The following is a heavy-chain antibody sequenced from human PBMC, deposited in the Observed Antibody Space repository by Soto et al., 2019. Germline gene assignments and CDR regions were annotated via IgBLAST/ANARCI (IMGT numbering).Heavy chain of an antibody. J-gene: IGHJ6*02. D-gene: IGHD3-10*01. CDR1: GGTFSSYA. V-gene: IGHV1-69*01. CDR3: AIPTESLRGGDYCYYGMDV. CDR2: IIPIFGTA. Sequence: QVQLVQSGAEVKKPGSSVKVSCKASGGTFSSYAISWVRQAPGQGLEWMGGIIPIFGTANYAQKFQGRVTITADESTSTAYMELSSLRSEDTAVYYCAIPTESLRGGDYCYYGMDVWGQGTTVTVSS.